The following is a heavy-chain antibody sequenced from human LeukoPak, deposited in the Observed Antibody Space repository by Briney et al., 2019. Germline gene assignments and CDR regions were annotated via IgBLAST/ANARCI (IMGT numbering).Heavy chain of an antibody. D-gene: IGHD3-10*01. J-gene: IGHJ4*02. Sequence: GRSLRLSCAASGFTFTAYGMHWVRQAPGKGLEWVAVISDDGSNKYYADSVKGRFTISRDNSKNTLYLQMNSLRAEDTAVYYCAKASVLLWALDYWGQGTLVTVSS. V-gene: IGHV3-30*18. CDR1: GFTFTAYG. CDR2: ISDDGSNK. CDR3: AKASVLLWALDY.